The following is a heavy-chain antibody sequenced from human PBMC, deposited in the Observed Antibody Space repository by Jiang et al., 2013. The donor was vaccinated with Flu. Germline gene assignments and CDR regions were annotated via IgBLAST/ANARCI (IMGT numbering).Heavy chain of an antibody. J-gene: IGHJ4*02. CDR3: ARAFSRDYTIFDY. CDR2: TYYKSKWYN. V-gene: IGHV6-1*01. CDR1: GDSVSSYSAG. D-gene: IGHD4-11*01. Sequence: QTLSLTCAISGDSVSSYSAGWNWIRQSPSRGLEWLGRTYYKSKWYNDYAASVKTRITINSDTSKNQLSLELRFVTPEDSAMYYCARAFSRDYTIFDYWGQGALVTVSS.